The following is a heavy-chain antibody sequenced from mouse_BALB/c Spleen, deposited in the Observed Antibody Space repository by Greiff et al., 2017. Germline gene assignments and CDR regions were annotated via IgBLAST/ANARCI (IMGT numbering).Heavy chain of an antibody. J-gene: IGHJ2*01. CDR1: GYTFTSYN. CDR3: ARVTYYYGSSYYFDY. Sequence: LQQPGAELVKPGASVKMSCKASGYTFTSYNMHWVKQTPGQGLEWIGAIYPGNGDTSYNQKFKGKATLTADKSSSTAYMQLSSLTSEDSAVYYCARVTYYYGSSYYFDYWGQGTTLTVSS. CDR2: IYPGNGDT. V-gene: IGHV1-12*01. D-gene: IGHD1-1*01.